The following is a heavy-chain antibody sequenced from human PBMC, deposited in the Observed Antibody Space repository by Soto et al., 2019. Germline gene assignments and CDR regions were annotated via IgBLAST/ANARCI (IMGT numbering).Heavy chain of an antibody. CDR1: GYTFTSYG. D-gene: IGHD1-1*01. J-gene: IGHJ4*02. CDR2: ISAHNGNT. Sequence: QVHLVQSGAEVKKPGASVKVSCKASGYTFTSYGITWVRQAPGQGLEWMGWISAHNGNTDSAQKLQGRIIVTRDTSTSTAIIELSCLRSDDPVVYYSARGRYGDYWGQGALVTVSS. CDR3: ARGRYGDY. V-gene: IGHV1-18*01.